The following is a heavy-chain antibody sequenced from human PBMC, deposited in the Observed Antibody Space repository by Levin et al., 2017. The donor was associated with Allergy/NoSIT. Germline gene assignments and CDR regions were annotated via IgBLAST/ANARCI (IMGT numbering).Heavy chain of an antibody. V-gene: IGHV3-23*01. CDR1: GFTFSSYA. D-gene: IGHD6-13*01. CDR2: ISGSGGST. Sequence: PGESLKISCAASGFTFSSYAMSWVRQAPGKGLEWVSAISGSGGSTYYADSVKGRFTISRDNSKNTLYLQMNSLRAEDTAVYYCAKDRLSSSSLFLTAWGQGTLVTVSS. J-gene: IGHJ5*02. CDR3: AKDRLSSSSLFLTA.